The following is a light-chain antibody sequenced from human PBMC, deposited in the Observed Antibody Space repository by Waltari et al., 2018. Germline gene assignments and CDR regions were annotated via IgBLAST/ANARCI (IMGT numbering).Light chain of an antibody. J-gene: IGLJ3*02. Sequence: QSVLTQPPSVSGAPGQRVTISCTGRGSHIGAGYAVPWYQQLPRAAPKLLIYGSSSRPLGVPDRFFGSTSGTSASLAIIGLQAEDEADYYCQSYDTSLSVVFGGGTKLTVL. CDR3: QSYDTSLSVV. CDR1: GSHIGAGYA. CDR2: GSS. V-gene: IGLV1-40*01.